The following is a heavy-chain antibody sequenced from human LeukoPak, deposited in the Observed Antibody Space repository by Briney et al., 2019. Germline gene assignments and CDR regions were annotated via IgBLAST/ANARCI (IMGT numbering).Heavy chain of an antibody. CDR2: INPSGGST. V-gene: IGHV1-46*01. D-gene: IGHD3-3*01. J-gene: IGHJ4*02. CDR1: GGTFSSYA. Sequence: ASVKVSCKASGGTFSSYAISWVRQAPGQGLEWMGIINPSGGSTSYAQKFQGRVTMTRDTSTSTVYMELSSLRSEDTAVYYCARAGHDSFDYWGQGTLVTVSS. CDR3: ARAGHDSFDY.